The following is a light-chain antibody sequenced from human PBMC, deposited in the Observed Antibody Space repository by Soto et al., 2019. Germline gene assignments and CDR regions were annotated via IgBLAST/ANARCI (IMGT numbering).Light chain of an antibody. CDR2: DAS. CDR1: QSVSSY. Sequence: EIVLTQSPATLSLSPGERATLSCRASQSVSSYLAWYQQKPGQAPRLLIYDASNRATGIPARFSGSGSGTDFTLTISSLEPEDFAVYYCQQRSNWPRLITFGQGTRREMK. V-gene: IGKV3-11*01. CDR3: QQRSNWPRLIT. J-gene: IGKJ5*01.